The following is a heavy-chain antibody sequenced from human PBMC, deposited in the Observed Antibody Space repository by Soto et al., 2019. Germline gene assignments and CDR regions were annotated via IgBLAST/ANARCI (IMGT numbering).Heavy chain of an antibody. J-gene: IGHJ4*02. CDR2: INGGNGDT. CDR1: GYSFTSYA. D-gene: IGHD3-22*01. V-gene: IGHV1-3*01. Sequence: GASVKVSCKASGYSFTSYAMHWVRQAPGQRLEWMGWINGGNGDTKYSQKFQGRVTITIDTSATTVYMELNNLKSEDTAVYYCARHDYYDSSGYYYEPYYFDYWGQGTLVTVSS. CDR3: ARHDYYDSSGYYYEPYYFDY.